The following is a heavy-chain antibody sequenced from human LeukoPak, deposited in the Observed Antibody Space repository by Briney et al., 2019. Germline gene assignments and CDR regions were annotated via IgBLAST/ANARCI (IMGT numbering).Heavy chain of an antibody. J-gene: IGHJ3*02. CDR3: ATSQTTSGRYGNAFDI. CDR2: IKQDGSEK. D-gene: IGHD6-19*01. Sequence: GGSLRLSCTSSEFTFSSYWMSWVRQAPGKGLEWVAYIKQDGSEKYYVDSLKGRFTISRDNAKNSLYLQMNSLRAEDTAVYYCATSQTTSGRYGNAFDIWGQGTMVTVSS. V-gene: IGHV3-7*01. CDR1: EFTFSSYW.